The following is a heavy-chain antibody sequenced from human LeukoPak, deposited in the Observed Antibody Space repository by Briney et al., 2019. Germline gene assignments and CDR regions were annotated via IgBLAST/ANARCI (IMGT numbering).Heavy chain of an antibody. V-gene: IGHV3-74*01. CDR1: GFSFSSYW. J-gene: IGHJ4*02. Sequence: PGGSLRLSCAASGFSFSSYWMHWVRQAPGKGLVWVSRINSDGRSTSYADSVKGRFTISRDNAKDTLYLQMSGLRAEDTAVYYCASGRAGDFDFWGQGTLVTVSS. CDR3: ASGRAGDFDF. CDR2: INSDGRST. D-gene: IGHD6-19*01.